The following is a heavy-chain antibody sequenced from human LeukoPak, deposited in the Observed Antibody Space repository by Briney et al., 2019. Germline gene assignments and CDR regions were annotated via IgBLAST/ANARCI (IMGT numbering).Heavy chain of an antibody. D-gene: IGHD3-22*01. CDR2: ISSNGGNT. V-gene: IGHV3-64*01. J-gene: IGHJ5*02. Sequence: PGGSLRLSCAASGFTFSSYAMHWVRQAPGKGLEYVSAISSNGGNTYYANSVKGRFTISRDNSKNTLYLQMGSLRAEDMAVYYCARGVNYYDSSGYYLNWFDPWGQGTLVTVSS. CDR3: ARGVNYYDSSGYYLNWFDP. CDR1: GFTFSSYA.